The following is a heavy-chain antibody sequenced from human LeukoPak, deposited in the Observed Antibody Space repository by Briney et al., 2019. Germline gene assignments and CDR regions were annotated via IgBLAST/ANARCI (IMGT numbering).Heavy chain of an antibody. CDR2: IYTSGST. CDR1: GGSISSSSYY. CDR3: ARAGAQLGYYYFDY. V-gene: IGHV4-61*02. D-gene: IGHD6-6*01. J-gene: IGHJ4*02. Sequence: SETLSLTCTVSGGSISSSSYYWSWIRQPAGKGLEWIGRIYTSGSTNYNPSLKSRVTISVDTSKNQFSLKLSSVTAADTAVYYCARAGAQLGYYYFDYWGQGTLVTVSS.